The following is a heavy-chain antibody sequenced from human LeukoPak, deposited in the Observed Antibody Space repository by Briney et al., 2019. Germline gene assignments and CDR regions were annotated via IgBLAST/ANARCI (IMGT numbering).Heavy chain of an antibody. CDR2: IYSGGIT. D-gene: IGHD6-19*01. CDR1: GFVSSNY. V-gene: IGHV3-66*01. Sequence: GGSLRLSCTASGFVSSNYMSWARQTPGKGLEWASVIYSGGITYYANSVKGRFTVSRDNSKNTVYLEMNSLRAEDTAVYYCARSSMAVAGTLDYWGQGTLVTVSS. CDR3: ARSSMAVAGTLDY. J-gene: IGHJ4*02.